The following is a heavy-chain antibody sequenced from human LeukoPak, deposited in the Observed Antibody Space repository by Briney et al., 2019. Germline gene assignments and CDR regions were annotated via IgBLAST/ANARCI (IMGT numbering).Heavy chain of an antibody. CDR2: IYSGGST. J-gene: IGHJ4*02. V-gene: IGHV3-53*01. Sequence: GFLRLSCAASGFTGSCHYISWVRQAPGKGLEWVSVIYSGGSTYYADSVKGRFTISRDNSKNTLYLQMNSLRAEDTAVYYCAKSFDYWGQGTLVTVSS. CDR1: GFTGSCHY. CDR3: AKSFDY.